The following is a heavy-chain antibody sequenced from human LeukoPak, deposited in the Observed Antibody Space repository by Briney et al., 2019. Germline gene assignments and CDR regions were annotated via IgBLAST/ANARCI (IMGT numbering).Heavy chain of an antibody. D-gene: IGHD5-24*01. V-gene: IGHV4-39*07. Sequence: SETLSLTCTVSGDSVTNTRYYWGWIRQPPGKGLEWIGTIYYTGRTYYNPSLKSRVTISVDTSKNQFSLKLSSVTAADTAVYYCARVEMAPSEAFDIWGQGTMVTVSS. CDR1: GDSVTNTRYY. CDR3: ARVEMAPSEAFDI. J-gene: IGHJ3*02. CDR2: IYYTGRT.